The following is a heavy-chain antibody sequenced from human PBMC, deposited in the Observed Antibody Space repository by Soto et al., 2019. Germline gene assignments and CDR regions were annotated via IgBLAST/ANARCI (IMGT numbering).Heavy chain of an antibody. J-gene: IGHJ4*02. CDR1: GGTFSSYA. CDR3: ARLCSSGGSCYLEAY. Sequence: QVQLVQSGAEVKKPGASVKVSCKASGGTFSSYAISWVRQAPGQWLEWMGGIIPIFGTANYAQKFQGRVTITADESTSTAYMELSSLRAEDTAVYYCARLCSSGGSCYLEAYWGQGTLVTVSS. CDR2: IIPIFGTA. D-gene: IGHD2-15*01. V-gene: IGHV1-69*01.